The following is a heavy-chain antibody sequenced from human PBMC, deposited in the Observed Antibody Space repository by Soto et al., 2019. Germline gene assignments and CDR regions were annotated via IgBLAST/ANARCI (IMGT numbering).Heavy chain of an antibody. CDR2: INSDGSST. Sequence: PGGSLRLSCAASGFTFSSYWMHWVRQAPGKGLVWVSRINSDGSSTTYADSVKGRFTVSRDNAKNTLYLQMKSLRGEDTALYYCATIASIQPERFDSWGQGTQVTVSS. CDR3: ATIASIQPERFDS. J-gene: IGHJ4*02. V-gene: IGHV3-74*01. CDR1: GFTFSSYW. D-gene: IGHD1-1*01.